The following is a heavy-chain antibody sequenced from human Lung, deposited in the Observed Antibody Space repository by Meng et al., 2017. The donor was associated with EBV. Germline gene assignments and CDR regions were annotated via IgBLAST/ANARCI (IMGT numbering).Heavy chain of an antibody. CDR3: ARAKWGHSYGSEALYFDH. CDR1: SGSISSDTSS. CDR2: VYRSGST. D-gene: IGHD5-18*01. V-gene: IGHV4-30-2*01. J-gene: IGHJ4*02. Sequence: LQLQGFASGRVQPSQPLSLTCAVSSGSISSDTSSWNGIRQRPGKGLEWIGFVYRSGSTYYNPSLKSRVIISVDRSNNQFSLELNSVSAADTAVYYCARAKWGHSYGSEALYFDHWGPGTLVTVSS.